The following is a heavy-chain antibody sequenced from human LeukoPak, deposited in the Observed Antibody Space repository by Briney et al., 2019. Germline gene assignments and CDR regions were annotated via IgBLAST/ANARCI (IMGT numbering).Heavy chain of an antibody. V-gene: IGHV4-39*07. CDR3: AKTIDSSAPDAFDI. J-gene: IGHJ3*02. CDR1: GGSISSSSYY. CDR2: IYYSGST. D-gene: IGHD3-22*01. Sequence: SETLSLTCTVSGGSISSSSYYWGWIRQPPGKGLEWIGSIYYSGSTYYNPSLKSRVTISVDTSKNQFSLKLSSVTAADTAVYYCAKTIDSSAPDAFDIWGQGTMVTVSS.